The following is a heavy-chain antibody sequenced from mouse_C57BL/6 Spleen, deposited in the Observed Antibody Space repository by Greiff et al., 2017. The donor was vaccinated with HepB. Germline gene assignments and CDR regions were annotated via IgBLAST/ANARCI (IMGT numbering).Heavy chain of an antibody. Sequence: VQLQQSGAELVKPGASVKISCKASGYAFSSYWMNWVKQRPGKGLEWIGQIYPGDGDTNYNGKVKGKATLTADKSSSTAYMQLSSLTSEDSAVYFCARSGGYYAMDYWGQGTSVTVSS. CDR3: ARSGGYYAMDY. CDR2: IYPGDGDT. D-gene: IGHD1-1*02. V-gene: IGHV1-80*01. CDR1: GYAFSSYW. J-gene: IGHJ4*01.